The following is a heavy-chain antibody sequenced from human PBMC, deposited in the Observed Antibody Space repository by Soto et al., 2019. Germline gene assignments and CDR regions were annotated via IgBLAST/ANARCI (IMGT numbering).Heavy chain of an antibody. V-gene: IGHV4-4*07. CDR2: FYTSGNT. J-gene: IGHJ5*02. CDR3: ASDSTGWFDP. CDR1: GGSVSSYY. Sequence: SETLSLTCTVSGGSVSSYYWSWIRQPAGKGLEWIGRFYTSGNTNYNPSLKSRVTMSLDTSKNQFSLKLSSVTAADTAVYFCASDSTGWFDPWGKGPLVTVSS. D-gene: IGHD7-27*01.